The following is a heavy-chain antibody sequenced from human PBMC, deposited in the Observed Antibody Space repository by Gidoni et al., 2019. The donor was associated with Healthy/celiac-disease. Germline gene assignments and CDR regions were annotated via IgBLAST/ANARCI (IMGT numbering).Heavy chain of an antibody. J-gene: IGHJ6*02. Sequence: VQLQQWGAGLLQPSETLSLTCAVSGGSFSGYYWSWIRQPPGKGLEWIGEINHSGSTNYNPSLKSRVTISVDTSKNQFSLKLSSVTAADTAVYYCARLRTGMVRGAHYYYYGMDVWGQGTTVTVSS. CDR3: ARLRTGMVRGAHYYYYGMDV. CDR2: INHSGST. D-gene: IGHD3-10*01. CDR1: GGSFSGYY. V-gene: IGHV4-34*01.